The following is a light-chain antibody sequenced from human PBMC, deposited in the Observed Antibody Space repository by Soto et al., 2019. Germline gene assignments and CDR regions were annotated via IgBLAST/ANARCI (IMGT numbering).Light chain of an antibody. V-gene: IGLV2-8*01. J-gene: IGLJ1*01. CDR1: KNDIGVYDF. CDR3: KSYAGSNTYV. Sequence: QSALPQPPSASGSPGQSVTISCTGTKNDIGVYDFVSWYQHHPGKAPRLIIYEVVQRPSGVPDRFSGSKSGNTASLTVSGLQAADEGDYFCKSYAGSNTYVFRSGTKV. CDR2: EVV.